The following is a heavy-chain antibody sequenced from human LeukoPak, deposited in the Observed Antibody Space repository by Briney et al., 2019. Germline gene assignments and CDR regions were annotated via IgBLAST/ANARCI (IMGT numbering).Heavy chain of an antibody. J-gene: IGHJ4*02. Sequence: GGSLRLSCAASGFTFSSYLMSWVRQAPGKGLEWVANIKQDGSEKYYVDSVKGRFTISRDNAKNSLYLQMNSLRAEGTAVYYCARDLSYYYDSSGYYYWGQGTLVTVSS. CDR1: GFTFSSYL. V-gene: IGHV3-7*04. CDR3: ARDLSYYYDSSGYYY. D-gene: IGHD3-22*01. CDR2: IKQDGSEK.